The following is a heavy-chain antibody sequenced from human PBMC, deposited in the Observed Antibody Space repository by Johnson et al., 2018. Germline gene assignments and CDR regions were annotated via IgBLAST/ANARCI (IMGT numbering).Heavy chain of an antibody. Sequence: VQLVESGGGVVQPGRSLRLSCAASGFTFSSYAMHWVRQAPGKGLEWVATISKDGSNKYYTDSAKGRFIIPRDNSKNTLYLQMNNLRAEDTAVYYWARDGAATVTPWDYYYYMDVWGKGTTVTVSS. CDR1: GFTFSSYA. CDR2: ISKDGSNK. D-gene: IGHD4-17*01. J-gene: IGHJ6*03. CDR3: ARDGAATVTPWDYYYYMDV. V-gene: IGHV3-30*04.